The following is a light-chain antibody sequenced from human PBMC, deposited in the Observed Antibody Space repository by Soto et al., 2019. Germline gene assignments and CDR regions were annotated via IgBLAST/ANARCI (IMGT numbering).Light chain of an antibody. J-gene: IGLJ1*01. V-gene: IGLV2-14*01. CDR2: GVN. CDR3: TSYTTDTTYV. Sequence: QSALTQPASVSGSPGQSITVSCTGTYSDIGAYDSVSWYQHHPGRAPKLLIYGVNRRPSGISYRFSASKSGITASPTISGLQAEDEADYYCTSYTTDTTYVFGTGTKLTVL. CDR1: YSDIGAYDS.